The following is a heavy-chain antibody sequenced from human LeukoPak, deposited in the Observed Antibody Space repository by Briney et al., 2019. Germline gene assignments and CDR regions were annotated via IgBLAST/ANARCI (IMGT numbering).Heavy chain of an antibody. CDR1: GGSITNYY. Sequence: PSETLSLTCGVSGGSITNYYWTWIRQPPGKGLEWIGYASFSGTTDYSPSLKNRVTISVDTSKNQFPLKLNSMTAADTAVYYCASRRSSGVCDYWGQGILVTVSS. J-gene: IGHJ4*02. V-gene: IGHV4-59*01. CDR2: ASFSGTT. D-gene: IGHD2-8*01. CDR3: ASRRSSGVCDY.